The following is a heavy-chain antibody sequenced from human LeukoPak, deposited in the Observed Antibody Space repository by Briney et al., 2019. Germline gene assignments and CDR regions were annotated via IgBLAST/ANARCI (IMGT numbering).Heavy chain of an antibody. D-gene: IGHD3-3*01. CDR3: ARVPKFSAIFG. Sequence: GGSLRLSCAASGFRFSDFSMNWVRPAPGKGLEWISYIGSSGSPIYYADSVKGRFTIARDNAKNSLFLQMNSLRAEDTAVYYCARVPKFSAIFGWGQGTTVTVSS. V-gene: IGHV3-48*01. CDR2: IGSSGSPI. CDR1: GFRFSDFS. J-gene: IGHJ6*02.